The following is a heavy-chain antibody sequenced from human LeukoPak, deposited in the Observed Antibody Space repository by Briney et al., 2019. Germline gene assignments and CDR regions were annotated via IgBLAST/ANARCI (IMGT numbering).Heavy chain of an antibody. J-gene: IGHJ4*02. CDR1: GFTFDDYA. V-gene: IGHV3-9*01. D-gene: IGHD3-10*01. CDR2: NSWNSGSI. CDR3: AKDMGGVLWFGELLRPSGFDY. Sequence: GGSLRLSCAASGFTFDDYAMHWVRQAPGKGLEWVSGNSWNSGSIGYADSVKGRFTISRDNAKNSLYLQMNSLRAEDTALYYCAKDMGGVLWFGELLRPSGFDYWGQGTLVTVSS.